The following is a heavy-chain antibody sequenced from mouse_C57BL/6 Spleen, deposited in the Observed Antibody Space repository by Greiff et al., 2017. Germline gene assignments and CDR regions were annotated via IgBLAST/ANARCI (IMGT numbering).Heavy chain of an antibody. D-gene: IGHD4-1*01. V-gene: IGHV5-4*01. CDR2: IRGGGSYT. Sequence: EVQLVESGGGLVKPGGSLKLSCAASGFTFSSYAVSWVRQTPEKRLEWVATIRGGGSYTYYSANVTGRFIIYRDNAKNNLYLKMSHLKSEDTAMYYWAREDWDVDAMDYWGQGTSVTVSS. CDR3: AREDWDVDAMDY. J-gene: IGHJ4*01. CDR1: GFTFSSYA.